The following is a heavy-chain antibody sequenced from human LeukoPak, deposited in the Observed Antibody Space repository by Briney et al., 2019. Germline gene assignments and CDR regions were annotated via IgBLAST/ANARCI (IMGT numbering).Heavy chain of an antibody. CDR3: AKLYCSSTSCYHGGLYFDY. D-gene: IGHD2-2*01. J-gene: IGHJ4*02. CDR1: GFTFSSYA. Sequence: GGSLRPSCAASGFTFSSYAMSWVRQAPGKGLEWVSAISGSGGSTYYADSVKGRFTISRDNSKNTLYLQMNSLRAEDTAVYYCAKLYCSSTSCYHGGLYFDYWGREPWSPSPQ. CDR2: ISGSGGST. V-gene: IGHV3-23*01.